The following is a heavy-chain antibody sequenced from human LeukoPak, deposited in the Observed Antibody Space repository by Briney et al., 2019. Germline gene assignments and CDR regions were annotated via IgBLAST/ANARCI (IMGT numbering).Heavy chain of an antibody. J-gene: IGHJ4*02. CDR1: GFSFSSYG. V-gene: IGHV3-30*18. Sequence: PGGSLRLSCAAYGFSFSSYGMHWVRQAPGKGLEWVVVTSSDGSNKFYADSVKGRFTISRDNSKNMLYLQMNSLRAEDTAVYYCAKGGYNYAPGLDYWGQGTLVTVSS. D-gene: IGHD5-18*01. CDR3: AKGGYNYAPGLDY. CDR2: TSSDGSNK.